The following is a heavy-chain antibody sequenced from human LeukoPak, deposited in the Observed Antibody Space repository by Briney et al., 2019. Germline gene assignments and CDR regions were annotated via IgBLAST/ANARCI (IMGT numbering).Heavy chain of an antibody. CDR3: TADPYYDASGPPRWFDP. V-gene: IGHV1-2*02. CDR2: INPNSGGT. J-gene: IGHJ5*02. CDR1: GYTFTGYY. D-gene: IGHD3-22*01. Sequence: ASVKVSCKASGYTFTGYYMHWVRQAPGQGLEWMGWINPNSGGTNYAQKFQERVTITRDMSTSTAYLELSSLRSDDTAVYYCTADPYYDASGPPRWFDPWGQGTLVTVSS.